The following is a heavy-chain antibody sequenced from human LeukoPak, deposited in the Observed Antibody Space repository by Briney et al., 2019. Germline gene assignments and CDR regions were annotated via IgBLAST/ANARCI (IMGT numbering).Heavy chain of an antibody. Sequence: GASVKVSCKASGGTFSSYAISWVRQAPGQGLEWMGWISAYNGNTNYAQKLQGRVTMTTDTSTSTAYMELRSLRSDDTAVYYCARDYDYVWGSYRPELDYWGQGTLVTVSS. CDR2: ISAYNGNT. CDR1: GGTFSSYA. CDR3: ARDYDYVWGSYRPELDY. J-gene: IGHJ4*02. D-gene: IGHD3-16*02. V-gene: IGHV1-18*01.